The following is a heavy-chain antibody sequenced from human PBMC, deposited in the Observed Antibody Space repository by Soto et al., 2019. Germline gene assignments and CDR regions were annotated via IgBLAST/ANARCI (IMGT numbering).Heavy chain of an antibody. CDR3: ARTYQRITIVGVAVMSPFDY. Sequence: QVQLVQSGAEVKKPGASVKVSCKASGYTFTSYYMHWVRQAPGQGLEWMGISNPSGGSTSYAQNFQGRVTMTRDTGKSTGDMELSSLRSEDTAVYYCARTYQRITIVGVAVMSPFDYWGKGTMVTVSS. CDR1: GYTFTSYY. D-gene: IGHD3-3*01. J-gene: IGHJ4*02. CDR2: SNPSGGST. V-gene: IGHV1-46*03.